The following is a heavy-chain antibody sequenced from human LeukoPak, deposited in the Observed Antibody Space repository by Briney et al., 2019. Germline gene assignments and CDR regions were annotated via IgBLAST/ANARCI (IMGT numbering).Heavy chain of an antibody. CDR1: XXSXXSSSYY. CDR3: XXXXXXXNYGYYYYYMDV. V-gene: IGHV4-39*01. CDR2: IYYTGST. J-gene: IGHJ6*03. D-gene: IGHD3-16*01. Sequence: VXXXSXXSSSYYWGWIRQPPGKGLEWIGSIYYTGSTYYNPSLRSRFTISVNTARNQFSLKLSSVTAADTSGYXXXXXXXXXNYGYYYYYMDVWGKGTTVTISS.